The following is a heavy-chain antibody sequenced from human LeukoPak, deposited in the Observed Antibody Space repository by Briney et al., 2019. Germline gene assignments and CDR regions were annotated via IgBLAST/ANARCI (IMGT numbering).Heavy chain of an antibody. CDR2: VYKDGKM. D-gene: IGHD2-21*01. V-gene: IGHV3-53*01. CDR1: GFTVSSTY. Sequence: PGGSLRLSCAASGFTVSSTYMSWVRQSPGKGLEWVSVVYKDGKMFYIDSVKGRFAISRDTSKNTVYLQMNNLRAEDTAVYYCASRHCSGGDCYFAGVDPFDHWGQGTLVTVSS. CDR3: ASRHCSGGDCYFAGVDPFDH. J-gene: IGHJ4*02.